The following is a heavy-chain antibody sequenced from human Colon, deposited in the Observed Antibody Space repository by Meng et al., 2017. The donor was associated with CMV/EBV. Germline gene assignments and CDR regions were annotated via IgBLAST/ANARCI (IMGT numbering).Heavy chain of an antibody. Sequence: GGSLRLSCKGSGYSFTTYWIAWVRQMPGKGLEWMGIIYPGDSDTRYSPSFQGQVTISADQSISTAYLQWSSLKASDTAMYYCARHPGKHYDFWSGFYYYAMDVWGQGTTVTVSS. CDR3: ARHPGKHYDFWSGFYYYAMDV. CDR2: IYPGDSDT. V-gene: IGHV5-51*01. D-gene: IGHD3-3*01. CDR1: GYSFTTYW. J-gene: IGHJ6*02.